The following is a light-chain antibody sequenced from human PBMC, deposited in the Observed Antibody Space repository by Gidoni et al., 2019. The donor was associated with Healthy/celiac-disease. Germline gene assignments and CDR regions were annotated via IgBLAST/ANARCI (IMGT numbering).Light chain of an antibody. CDR2: DVS. CDR1: SSDVGGDNY. V-gene: IGLV2-11*01. J-gene: IGLJ1*01. CDR3: CSYAGSYPYV. Sequence: QSALTQPRSVSGSPGQSVTISCTGTSSDVGGDNYVSWYQQHPGKAPKLMIYDVSKRPSGVPDRFSGSKSGNTASLTISGLQAEDEADYYCCSYAGSYPYVFGTGTKVTVL.